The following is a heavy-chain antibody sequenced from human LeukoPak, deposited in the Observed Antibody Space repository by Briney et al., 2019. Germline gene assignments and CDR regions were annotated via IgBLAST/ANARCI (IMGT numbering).Heavy chain of an antibody. D-gene: IGHD2-2*01. CDR1: GGTFSSYA. J-gene: IGHJ4*02. V-gene: IGHV1-69*05. Sequence: SVTVSCTSSGGTFSSYAISWVRQAPGQGLEWMGGIIPIFGTANYAQKFQGRVTITTDESTSTAYMELSSLRSEDTAVYYCARGDIVVVPAASPPPYFDYWGQGTLVTVSS. CDR3: ARGDIVVVPAASPPPYFDY. CDR2: IIPIFGTA.